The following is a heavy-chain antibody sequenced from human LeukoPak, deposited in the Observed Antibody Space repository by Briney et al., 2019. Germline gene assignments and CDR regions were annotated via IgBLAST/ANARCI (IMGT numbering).Heavy chain of an antibody. CDR2: ILYDGSTK. Sequence: PGGSLRLSCAASGFTFSSYWMSWVRQAPGKGLEWVAVILYDGSTKYYADSVKGRFTISRDNSKNTLYLQMNSLRTEDTAVYYCARDPRGPTGYDSSSRDTFDYWGQGTLVTVSS. D-gene: IGHD3-22*01. CDR3: ARDPRGPTGYDSSSRDTFDY. J-gene: IGHJ4*02. V-gene: IGHV3-30*03. CDR1: GFTFSSYW.